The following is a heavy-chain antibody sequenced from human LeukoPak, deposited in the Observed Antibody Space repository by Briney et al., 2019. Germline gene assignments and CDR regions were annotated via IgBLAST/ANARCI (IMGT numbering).Heavy chain of an antibody. CDR3: ARVYMVRGVIRGQLDY. CDR1: GYTFTSYG. V-gene: IGHV1-18*01. Sequence: ASVKVSCKASGYTFTSYGISWVRQAPGQGLEWMGWISAYNGNTNYAQKLQGRVTMTTDTSTSTAYMELRSLRSDDTAVYYCARVYMVRGVIRGQLDYWGQGTLVTVSS. J-gene: IGHJ4*02. CDR2: ISAYNGNT. D-gene: IGHD3-10*01.